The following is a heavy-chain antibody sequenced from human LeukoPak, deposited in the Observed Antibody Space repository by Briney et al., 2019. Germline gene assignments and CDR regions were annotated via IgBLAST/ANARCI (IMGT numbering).Heavy chain of an antibody. V-gene: IGHV4-34*01. D-gene: IGHD3-3*01. Sequence: SEALSLTCAVYGGSFSGYYWSWIRQSPAKGLEWIGEINHGGSTNYNPSLKSRVTISVDTSKNQFSLKLSSVTAADTAGYYCGSVSYYDFWSGYYDAFDSWGQGTMVTVSS. CDR1: GGSFSGYY. CDR2: INHGGST. CDR3: GSVSYYDFWSGYYDAFDS. J-gene: IGHJ3*02.